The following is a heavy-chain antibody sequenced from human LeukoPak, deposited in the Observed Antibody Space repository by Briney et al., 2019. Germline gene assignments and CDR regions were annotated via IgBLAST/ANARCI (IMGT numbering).Heavy chain of an antibody. CDR3: AKDRGDCSSTSCYLSD. CDR2: ISTTGGGT. Sequence: GGSLRLSCAASGFTFSSYAMTWVRQAPGKGLEWVSAISTTGGGTYYADSVKGRFTISRDNSKNTLHLQMNSLRAEDTAVYSCAKDRGDCSSTSCYLSDWGQGTLVTVSS. J-gene: IGHJ4*02. CDR1: GFTFSSYA. V-gene: IGHV3-23*01. D-gene: IGHD2-2*01.